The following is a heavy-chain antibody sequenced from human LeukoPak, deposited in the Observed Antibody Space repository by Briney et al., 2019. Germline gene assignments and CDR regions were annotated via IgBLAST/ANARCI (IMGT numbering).Heavy chain of an antibody. Sequence: GGSLRLSCAASGFTFSSYNMNWVRQAPGKGLEWVSSISSSSSYIYYADSVKGRFTISRDNAKNSLYLQMNSLRAEDTAVYYCASVRYQLLRSAFDIWGQGTMVTVSS. CDR3: ASVRYQLLRSAFDI. V-gene: IGHV3-21*01. D-gene: IGHD2-2*01. CDR1: GFTFSSYN. CDR2: ISSSSSYI. J-gene: IGHJ3*02.